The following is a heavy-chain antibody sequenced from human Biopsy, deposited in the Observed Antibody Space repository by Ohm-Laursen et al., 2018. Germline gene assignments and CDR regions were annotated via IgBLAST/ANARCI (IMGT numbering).Heavy chain of an antibody. D-gene: IGHD6-19*01. CDR1: GFGMYA. CDR2: IAYDGSNK. Sequence: SSLRLSCAASGFGMYAMHWVRQPPGKGLERLAVIAYDGSNKYYAESVKGRFTISRDRSRDTVHLQMNSLRYEDTALYYCAKDGGQWLGGAFDIWGHGTMVSVSS. V-gene: IGHV3-30*18. CDR3: AKDGGQWLGGAFDI. J-gene: IGHJ3*02.